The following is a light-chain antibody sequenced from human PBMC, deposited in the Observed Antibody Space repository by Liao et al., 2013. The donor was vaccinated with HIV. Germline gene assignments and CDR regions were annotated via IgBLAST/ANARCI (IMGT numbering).Light chain of an antibody. CDR1: KLGAKY. V-gene: IGLV3-1*01. CDR3: QAWDSNTGVV. J-gene: IGLJ3*02. CDR2: QDN. Sequence: SYELTQPPSVSVSPGQTATITCSGEKLGAKYACWYQQQPGRSPVLVMFQDNRRPSGIPQRFSGSNSGNTATLTISGTQALDEADYYCQAWDSNTGVVFGGGTKLTVL.